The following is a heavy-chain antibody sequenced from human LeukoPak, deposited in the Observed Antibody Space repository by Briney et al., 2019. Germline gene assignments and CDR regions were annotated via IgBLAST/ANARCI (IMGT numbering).Heavy chain of an antibody. J-gene: IGHJ4*02. CDR3: ARDATPWGKGPYYFDY. CDR2: INSDGSST. CDR1: GFIFSSYW. D-gene: IGHD3-16*01. V-gene: IGHV3-74*01. Sequence: GGSLRLSCAASGFIFSSYWMHWVRQAPGKGLVWVSRINSDGSSTSYADSVKGRFTISRDNAKNSLYLQMNSLRAEDTAVYYCARDATPWGKGPYYFDYWGQGTLVTVSS.